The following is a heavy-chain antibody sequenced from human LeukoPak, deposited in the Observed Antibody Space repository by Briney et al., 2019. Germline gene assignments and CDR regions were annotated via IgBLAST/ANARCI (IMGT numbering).Heavy chain of an antibody. CDR1: GFTFSDYC. CDR2: ISSSSSYT. D-gene: IGHD3-10*01. Sequence: GGSLRLSCAASGFTFSDYCMSWIRQAPGKGLEWVSYISSSSSYTNYADSVKGRFTISRDNAKNSLYLQMNSLRAEDTAVYYCARPLWFGEASIDYWGQGTLVTVSS. J-gene: IGHJ4*02. V-gene: IGHV3-11*03. CDR3: ARPLWFGEASIDY.